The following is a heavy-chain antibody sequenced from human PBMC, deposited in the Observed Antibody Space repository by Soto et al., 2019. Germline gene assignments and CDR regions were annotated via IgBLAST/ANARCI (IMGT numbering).Heavy chain of an antibody. D-gene: IGHD3-9*01. Sequence: SETLSLTCSVSGASISSYYWTWIRQPPGGGLEWIGYMHHTQGTNDNPSLRGRVHMSIDTSMNQFSLRLTSVTAADTAVYYCARVPFVGYFDWLDPWGHGTLVTV. V-gene: IGHV4-59*01. J-gene: IGHJ5*02. CDR3: ARVPFVGYFDWLDP. CDR1: GASISSYY. CDR2: MHHTQGT.